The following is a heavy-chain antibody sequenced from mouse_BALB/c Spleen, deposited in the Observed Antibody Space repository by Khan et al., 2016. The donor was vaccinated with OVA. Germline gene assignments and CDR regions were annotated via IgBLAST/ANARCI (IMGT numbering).Heavy chain of an antibody. V-gene: IGHV2-5*01. CDR2: IWRSGNT. D-gene: IGHD2-3*01. Sequence: QVQLQQSGPGLVQPSQSLSITCTVSGFSLTNYGVHWVRQSPRKGLEWLGVIWRSGNTDYNAAFMSRLSITKDNSKSQVFFKMNTLQPDDTAIYXCAIVNGSYVWYFDVWGAGTTVTVSS. J-gene: IGHJ1*01. CDR1: GFSLTNYG. CDR3: AIVNGSYVWYFDV.